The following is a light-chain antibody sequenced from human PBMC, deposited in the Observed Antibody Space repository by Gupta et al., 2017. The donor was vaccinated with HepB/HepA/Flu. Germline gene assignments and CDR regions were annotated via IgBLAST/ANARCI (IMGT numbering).Light chain of an antibody. CDR1: QSVSSY. J-gene: IGKJ3*01. CDR3: QQRSNWPRFT. CDR2: DAS. V-gene: IGKV3-11*01. Sequence: EIVLTQSPATLSLSPGERATLSCRASQSVSSYLAWYQQKPGQAPRLLIYDASNRDTGIPARFSGSGSGKDFTLTISSREPEDFAVYYCQQRSNWPRFTFGHGTKVDIK.